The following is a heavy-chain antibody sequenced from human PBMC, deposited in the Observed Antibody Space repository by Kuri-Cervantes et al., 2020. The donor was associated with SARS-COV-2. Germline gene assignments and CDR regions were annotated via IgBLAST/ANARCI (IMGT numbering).Heavy chain of an antibody. J-gene: IGHJ4*02. CDR1: GFTFSSYS. CDR3: ACPHRYFDYWSGKTPFDN. V-gene: IGHV3-48*01. Sequence: LSLTCAASGFTFSSYSMNWVRQAPGKGLEWVSYISSSSSTIYYADSVKGRFTISRDNAENSLYLQMNSLRAEDTAVYYCACPHRYFDYWSGKTPFDNWGQGTLVTVSS. CDR2: ISSSSSTI. D-gene: IGHD3-3*01.